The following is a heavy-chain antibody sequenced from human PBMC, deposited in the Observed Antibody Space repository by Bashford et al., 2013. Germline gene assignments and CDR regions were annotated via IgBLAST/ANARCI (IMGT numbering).Heavy chain of an antibody. Sequence: SVKVSCKASGFTFTSSAVQWVRQARGQRLEWIGWIVVGSGNTNYAQKFQERVTITRDMSTSTAYMELSSLRSEDTAVYYCAAERSSGWGDAFDIWGQGTMVTVSS. V-gene: IGHV1-58*01. CDR3: AAERSSGWGDAFDI. D-gene: IGHD6-19*01. CDR2: IVVGSGNT. J-gene: IGHJ3*02. CDR1: GFTFTSSA.